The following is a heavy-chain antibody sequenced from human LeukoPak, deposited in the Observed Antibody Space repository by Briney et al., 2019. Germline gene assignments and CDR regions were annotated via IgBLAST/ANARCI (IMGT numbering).Heavy chain of an antibody. CDR1: GISMSGYY. V-gene: IGHV4-59*01. CDR2: IYYSGST. Sequence: PSETLSLTCTVSGISMSGYYWSWIRQPPGKGLEWIGYIYYSGSTNYNPSLKSRVTLSVGTSKNQFSLKLSSVTAADTAVYYCVREFGATFDYWGQGTLVTVSS. CDR3: VREFGATFDY. D-gene: IGHD1-26*01. J-gene: IGHJ4*02.